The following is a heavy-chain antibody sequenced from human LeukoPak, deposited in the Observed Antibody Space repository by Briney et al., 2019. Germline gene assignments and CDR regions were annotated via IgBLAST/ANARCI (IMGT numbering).Heavy chain of an antibody. CDR1: GGSISSNNW. Sequence: SETLSLTCVVSGGSISSNNWWSWVRQPPGKGLEWVGEIHHSGSTNYNPSLKSRVTISVDTSKNQFSLKLSSVTAADTAVYYCARRVRFGDGWVFDYWGQGTLVTVSS. V-gene: IGHV4-4*02. D-gene: IGHD5-24*01. CDR3: ARRVRFGDGWVFDY. CDR2: IHHSGST. J-gene: IGHJ4*02.